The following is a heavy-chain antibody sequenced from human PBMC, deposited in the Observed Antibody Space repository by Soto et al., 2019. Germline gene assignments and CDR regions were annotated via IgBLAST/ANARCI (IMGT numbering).Heavy chain of an antibody. V-gene: IGHV3-30-3*01. CDR3: ARDHRLGGDYYYYGMDV. CDR1: GFTFTNFA. D-gene: IGHD3-16*01. Sequence: GSLRLSCTASGFTFTNFAMHWVRQAPGKGPEWVAVTSYEGSNEYYIQSVKGRFTISRDNSKNTLYLQMDSLSTEDTAIYYCARDHRLGGDYYYYGMDVWGQGTTVTAP. J-gene: IGHJ6*02. CDR2: TSYEGSNE.